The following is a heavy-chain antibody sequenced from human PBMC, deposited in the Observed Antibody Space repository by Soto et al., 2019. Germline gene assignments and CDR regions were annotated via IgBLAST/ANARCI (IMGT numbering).Heavy chain of an antibody. V-gene: IGHV4-4*07. CDR3: ARALTSAAGLYFDY. J-gene: IGHJ4*02. Sequence: SETVSLTCTVSGGSITGYYWSWIRQPAGKGLEWIGRIHTSESTNYNPSLKSRVTLSVDTSNNQFSLRLSSLTAADTAVYYCARALTSAAGLYFDYWGQGTLVTVSS. CDR1: GGSITGYY. D-gene: IGHD6-13*01. CDR2: IHTSEST.